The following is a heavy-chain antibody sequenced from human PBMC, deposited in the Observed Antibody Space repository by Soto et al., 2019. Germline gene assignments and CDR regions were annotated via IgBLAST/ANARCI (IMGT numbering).Heavy chain of an antibody. D-gene: IGHD2-21*01. Sequence: SETLSLTCTVSGDSISSGGHYWSWIRQHPGKGLEWIGYIYYSGGTYYNPSLKSRVTISVDTSKNQFSLKLSSVTAADTAVYYCAASCVACGGFNYYGMDVWGQGTTVTVSS. CDR3: AASCVACGGFNYYGMDV. CDR2: IYYSGGT. CDR1: GDSISSGGHY. V-gene: IGHV4-31*03. J-gene: IGHJ6*02.